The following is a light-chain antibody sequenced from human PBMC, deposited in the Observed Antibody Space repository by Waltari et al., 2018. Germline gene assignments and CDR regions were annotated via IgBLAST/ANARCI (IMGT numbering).Light chain of an antibody. CDR3: SSYTSSSTVV. CDR1: SSDVAGYNY. J-gene: IGLJ2*01. Sequence: QSALTQPASVSGSPGQSITISCTGTSSDVAGYNYVSWYQQHPGKAPHLMIYDVSIRPSGVSNRFSGSKSGNTASLTISGLQTEDEADYYCSSYTSSSTVVVGGGTKLTVL. CDR2: DVS. V-gene: IGLV2-14*03.